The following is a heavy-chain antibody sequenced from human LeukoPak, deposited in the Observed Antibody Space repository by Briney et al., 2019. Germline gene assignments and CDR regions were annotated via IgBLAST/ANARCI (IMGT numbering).Heavy chain of an antibody. V-gene: IGHV3-30*02. J-gene: IGHJ4*02. D-gene: IGHD4-17*01. Sequence: PGGSLRLSCAASGFTVSSNYMTWVRQAPDRGLEWVTFIRFDGSSEYYADSVRGRFTISKDNSRNTLYLQINSLRSEDTAVYYCAKDHGHDYDDFGLFDYWGQGTLVTVSS. CDR2: IRFDGSSE. CDR1: GFTVSSNY. CDR3: AKDHGHDYDDFGLFDY.